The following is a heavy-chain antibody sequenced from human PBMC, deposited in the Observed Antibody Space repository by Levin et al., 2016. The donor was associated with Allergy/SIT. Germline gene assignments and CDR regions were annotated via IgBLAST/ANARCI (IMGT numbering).Heavy chain of an antibody. CDR2: INTISSYT. V-gene: IGHV3-11*06. Sequence: WIRQPPGKGLEWVSYINTISSYTNYADSVKGRFTISRDNAKNSLFLQMNSLRAEDTAIYYCARDSYVVSHWGQGILVTVSS. D-gene: IGHD2-21*01. CDR3: ARDSYVVSH. J-gene: IGHJ4*02.